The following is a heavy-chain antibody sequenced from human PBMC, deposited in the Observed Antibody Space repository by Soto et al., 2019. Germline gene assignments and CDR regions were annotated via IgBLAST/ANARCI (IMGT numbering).Heavy chain of an antibody. Sequence: GGSLRLSCAASGFTFSSYAMNWVRQAPGKGLEWVSAISGSGVDTYYADSVKGRFTMSRDISKNTVYLQMSSLRAEDSAVYYRAKDQGSSHHVTYHHGLNAWGQGPTVTVSS. CDR2: ISGSGVDT. D-gene: IGHD4-4*01. J-gene: IGHJ6*02. CDR3: AKDQGSSHHVTYHHGLNA. CDR1: GFTFSSYA. V-gene: IGHV3-23*01.